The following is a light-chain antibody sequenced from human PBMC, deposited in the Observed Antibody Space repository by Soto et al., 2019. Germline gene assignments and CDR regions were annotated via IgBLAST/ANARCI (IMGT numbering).Light chain of an antibody. J-gene: IGLJ3*02. CDR1: SSKIGAGYD. V-gene: IGLV1-40*01. Sequence: QSVLTQPPSVSGAPGQRVTISCTGSSSKIGAGYDVHWYQQLPGTAPKLLIYGNINRPSGVPDRFSGSKTGTSASLAITGLQAEDDADYYCQSYDSSLSGWVFGGGTQLTVL. CDR2: GNI. CDR3: QSYDSSLSGWV.